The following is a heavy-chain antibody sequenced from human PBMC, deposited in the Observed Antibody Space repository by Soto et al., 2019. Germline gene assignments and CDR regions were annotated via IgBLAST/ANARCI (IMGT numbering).Heavy chain of an antibody. CDR2: IWHDGSKE. Sequence: PGVPQSLSCSASGFRFARYGFHWVRPVPGKGLEWVAAIWHDGSKEYYVDSVKGRFTISRDNSKTTLYLQMNNLRVDDTAIYYCARDTGGSDEMVDDWSRGTQVTFSS. D-gene: IGHD5-12*01. CDR3: ARDTGGSDEMVDD. V-gene: IGHV3-33*01. CDR1: GFRFARYG. J-gene: IGHJ4*02.